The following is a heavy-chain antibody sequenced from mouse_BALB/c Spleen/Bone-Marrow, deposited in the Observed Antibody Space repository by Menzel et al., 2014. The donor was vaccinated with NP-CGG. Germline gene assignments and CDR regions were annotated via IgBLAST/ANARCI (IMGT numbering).Heavy chain of an antibody. D-gene: IGHD1-1*01. CDR2: ISSGGGYT. CDR3: TRDPFYYGSSYAMDY. J-gene: IGHJ4*01. V-gene: IGHV5-6-4*01. CDR1: GFTFSSYT. Sequence: EVHLVESGGGLVKPGGSLKLSCAASGFTFSSYTMSWVRQTPEKRLEWVATISSGGGYTYYPDSVKGRFTISRDNAKNTLYLQMSSLKSEDTAMYYCTRDPFYYGSSYAMDYWGQGTSVTVSS.